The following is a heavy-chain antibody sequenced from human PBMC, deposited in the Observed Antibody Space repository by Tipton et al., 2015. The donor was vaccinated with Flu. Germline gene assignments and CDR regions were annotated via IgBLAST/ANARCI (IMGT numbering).Heavy chain of an antibody. V-gene: IGHV4-59*01. J-gene: IGHJ3*01. D-gene: IGHD7-27*01. CDR1: NDYLSDYY. CDR2: IHYSGKT. Sequence: LSLTCTVSNDYLSDYYWNWIRQSPGQGLEWLGSIHYSGKTLHDPSLKSRVTMAVYTSKNQFFLDLTSVTAADTAVYFFARDNWGGVLDYGGQGTMVTVSS. CDR3: ARDNWGGVLDY.